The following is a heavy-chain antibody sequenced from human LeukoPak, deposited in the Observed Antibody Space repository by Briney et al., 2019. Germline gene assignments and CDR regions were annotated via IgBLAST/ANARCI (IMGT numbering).Heavy chain of an antibody. CDR1: GASINNDY. CDR3: ARRDTNLGVDP. Sequence: SETLSLTCTVSGASINNDYWSWIRQPPGKGLEWIGYIHYTGTTTYNPSLKSRVTISVDTSKNQFSLKLNSVTAADTAVYYCARRDTNLGVDPWGQGTLVTVS. V-gene: IGHV4-59*08. D-gene: IGHD3-16*01. CDR2: IHYTGTT. J-gene: IGHJ5*02.